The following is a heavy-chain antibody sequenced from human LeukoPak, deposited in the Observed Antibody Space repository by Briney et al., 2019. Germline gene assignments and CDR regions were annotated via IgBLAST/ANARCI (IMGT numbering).Heavy chain of an antibody. D-gene: IGHD3-22*01. CDR1: GFTFSDYY. J-gene: IGHJ4*02. CDR3: ARAYYYDSSGYYYDY. Sequence: GGSLRLSCAASGFTFSDYYMSWIRQAPGKGLEWVSYISSSGSTIYYADSVKGRFTISRDNAKNSLYLQMNSLRAEDAAVYYCARAYYYDSSGYYYDYWGQGTLVTVSS. V-gene: IGHV3-11*01. CDR2: ISSSGSTI.